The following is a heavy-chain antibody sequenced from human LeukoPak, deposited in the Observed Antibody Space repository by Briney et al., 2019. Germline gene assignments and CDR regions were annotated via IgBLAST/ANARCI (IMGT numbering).Heavy chain of an antibody. CDR1: GYTFTSYA. CDR2: ISAYNGNT. V-gene: IGHV1-18*01. Sequence: ASVKVSCKASGYTFTSYAMHWVRQAPGQRLEWMGWISAYNGNTNYAQKLQGRVTMTTDTSTSTAYMELRSLRSDDTAVYYCARPVYDSSGYYPDYWGQGTLVTVSS. D-gene: IGHD3-22*01. J-gene: IGHJ4*02. CDR3: ARPVYDSSGYYPDY.